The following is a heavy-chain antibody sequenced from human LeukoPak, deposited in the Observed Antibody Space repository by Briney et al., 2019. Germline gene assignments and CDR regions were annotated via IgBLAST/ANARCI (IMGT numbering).Heavy chain of an antibody. CDR1: GFTFSSYE. Sequence: PGGSLRLSCAASGFTFSSYEMNWVRQAPGKGLEWVSYISGSGSTIFYADSVQGRFTISRDNAKNSLYLQMNSLRAEDTALYYCAKDREQQLASPTLDYWGQGTLVTVSS. CDR3: AKDREQQLASPTLDY. V-gene: IGHV3-48*03. CDR2: ISGSGSTI. D-gene: IGHD6-13*01. J-gene: IGHJ4*02.